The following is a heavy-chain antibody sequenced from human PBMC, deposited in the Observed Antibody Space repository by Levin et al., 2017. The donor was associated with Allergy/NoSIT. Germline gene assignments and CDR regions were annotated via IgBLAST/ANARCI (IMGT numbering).Heavy chain of an antibody. J-gene: IGHJ4*02. Sequence: SETLSLTCSVSGASFRSYYWSWLRQSAGKGLEWIGRIDGSGTTVNNPSLKSRVTMSIDTSKTQFSLRLSSVTAADTAVYYCARDRIILTGHHYFDPWGQGTLVTVSS. CDR3: ARDRIILTGHHYFDP. V-gene: IGHV4-4*07. CDR2: IDGSGTT. D-gene: IGHD2-8*02. CDR1: GASFRSYY.